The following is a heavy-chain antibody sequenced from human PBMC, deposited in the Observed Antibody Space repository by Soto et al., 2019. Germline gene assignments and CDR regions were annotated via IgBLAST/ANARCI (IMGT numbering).Heavy chain of an antibody. CDR1: GFTVSSNY. Sequence: EVQLVETGGGLIQPGGSLRLSCAASGFTVSSNYMSWVHQAPGKGLEWVSVIYSGGSTYYADSVKGRFTISRDNSKNTLYLQMNSLRAEDTAVYYCAREKVDFWSGYYRGDAFDIWGQGTMVTVSS. V-gene: IGHV3-53*02. CDR2: IYSGGST. D-gene: IGHD3-3*01. CDR3: AREKVDFWSGYYRGDAFDI. J-gene: IGHJ3*02.